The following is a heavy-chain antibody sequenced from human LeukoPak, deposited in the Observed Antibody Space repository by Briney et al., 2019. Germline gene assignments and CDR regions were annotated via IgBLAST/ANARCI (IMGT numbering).Heavy chain of an antibody. V-gene: IGHV3-66*01. J-gene: IGHJ4*02. CDR2: IYGGGST. Sequence: GGSLRLSCAGSAFTVTSNYMTWVRQAPGKGLEWVSVIYGGGSTYYADSVKGRFTIFRDNSKNTLYLQMNNLRAEDTAVYYCATGTSRIFNYWGQGTLVTVSS. CDR1: AFTVTSNY. CDR3: ATGTSRIFNY.